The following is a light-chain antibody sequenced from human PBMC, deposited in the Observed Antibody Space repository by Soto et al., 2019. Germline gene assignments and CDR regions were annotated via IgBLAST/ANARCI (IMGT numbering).Light chain of an antibody. Sequence: EIVLTQSPGTLSLSPGERATLSCRASQSLSSSYLAWHQQKAGQAPRLLIYGASSRATGIPDRFSGSGSGTDFTLTISRLEPEDFAVYYCQQYGSSPRTFGQGTKVEIK. CDR1: QSLSSSY. J-gene: IGKJ1*01. CDR2: GAS. V-gene: IGKV3-20*01. CDR3: QQYGSSPRT.